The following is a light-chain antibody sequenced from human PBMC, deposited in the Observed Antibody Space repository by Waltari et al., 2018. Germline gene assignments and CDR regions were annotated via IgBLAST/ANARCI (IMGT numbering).Light chain of an antibody. Sequence: QLVLTQSPSASASLGASVKLTCTLSSGYGSNIVAWHQQQPEKGPRYLMKINSDGSHNKGDEIPDRFSGSSSGAERYLTISSVQPEDEADYYCQTGGHGSWVFGGGTTLTVL. CDR3: QTGGHGSWV. CDR1: SGYGSNI. CDR2: INSDGSH. J-gene: IGLJ3*02. V-gene: IGLV4-69*01.